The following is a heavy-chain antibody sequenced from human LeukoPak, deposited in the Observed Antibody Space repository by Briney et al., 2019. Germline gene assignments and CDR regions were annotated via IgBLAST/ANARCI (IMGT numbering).Heavy chain of an antibody. Sequence: PSETLSLTCTVSGGSISSHYWSWIRQPPGKGLEWIGYIYYSGSTNYNPSLKSRVTISVDTSKNQFSLKLSSATAADTAVYYCARAGSWYGNWFDPWGQGTLVTVSS. J-gene: IGHJ5*02. CDR2: IYYSGST. CDR3: ARAGSWYGNWFDP. CDR1: GGSISSHY. V-gene: IGHV4-59*11. D-gene: IGHD6-13*01.